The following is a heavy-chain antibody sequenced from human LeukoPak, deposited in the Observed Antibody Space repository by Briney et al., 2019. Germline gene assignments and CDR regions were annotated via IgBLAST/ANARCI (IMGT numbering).Heavy chain of an antibody. V-gene: IGHV4-61*02. J-gene: IGHJ5*02. D-gene: IGHD2-2*01. Sequence: SQTLSLTCTVSGGTISSGSDYWSWIRQPAGKGLEGIGRTYTSGSTNYNPSLKSRVTISVDASKNQFSLKLSSVAASDTAVYYCARDREYCSSTSCSGNGFDPWGQGTLVTVSS. CDR2: TYTSGST. CDR3: ARDREYCSSTSCSGNGFDP. CDR1: GGTISSGSDY.